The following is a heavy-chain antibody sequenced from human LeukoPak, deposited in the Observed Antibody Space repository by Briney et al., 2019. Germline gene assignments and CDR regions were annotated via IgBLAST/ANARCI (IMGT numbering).Heavy chain of an antibody. D-gene: IGHD2-2*01. CDR1: GGTFSSYA. V-gene: IGHV1-69*05. Sequence: ASVKVSCKASGGTFSSYAISWVRQAPGQGPEWMGRIIPIFGTANYAQKFQGRVTLTTDESTSTAYMELSSLRSEDTAVYYCARIGGCSSTSCYSGREFDPWGQGTLVTVSS. CDR3: ARIGGCSSTSCYSGREFDP. J-gene: IGHJ5*02. CDR2: IIPIFGTA.